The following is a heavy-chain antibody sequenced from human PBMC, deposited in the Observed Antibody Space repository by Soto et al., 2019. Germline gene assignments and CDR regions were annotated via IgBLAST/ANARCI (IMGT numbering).Heavy chain of an antibody. V-gene: IGHV4-61*01. CDR2: IYYSGST. Sequence: SETLSLTCTVSGGSVSSGSYYWSWIRQPPGKGLEWIGYIYYSGSTNYNPSLKSRVTISVDTSKNQFSLKLSSVTAADTAVYYCARDSRSGYSYGYNDYWGQGTLVTVSS. J-gene: IGHJ4*02. CDR3: ARDSRSGYSYGYNDY. CDR1: GGSVSSGSYY. D-gene: IGHD5-18*01.